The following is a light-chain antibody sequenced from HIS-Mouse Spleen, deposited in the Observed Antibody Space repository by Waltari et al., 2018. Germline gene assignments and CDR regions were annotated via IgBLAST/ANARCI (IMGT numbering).Light chain of an antibody. Sequence: QSALTQLPSVSGSPGQSVTISCTGTSSDVGSYNRVSWYQQPPGTAPKLMIYEVSNRPSGVPDRFSGSKSGNTASLTISGLQAEDEADYYCSLYTSSSTYVFGTGTKVTVL. J-gene: IGLJ1*01. CDR2: EVS. V-gene: IGLV2-18*01. CDR1: SSDVGSYNR. CDR3: SLYTSSSTYV.